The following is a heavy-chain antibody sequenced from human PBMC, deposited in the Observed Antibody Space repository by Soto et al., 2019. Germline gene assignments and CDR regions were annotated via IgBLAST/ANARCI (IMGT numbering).Heavy chain of an antibody. V-gene: IGHV6-1*01. CDR1: VDSVSSNSAA. D-gene: IGHD3-16*01. CDR2: AYYRSKWYN. CDR3: ERVVLFYWGEGVDYDYGMDV. Sequence: SQTLSLTCAISVDSVSSNSAAWNLIRQSPSRGLEWLGRAYYRSKWYNDYAVSVKSRITINPDTSKNQFSLQLNSVTPEDTAVYYCERVVLFYWGEGVDYDYGMDVWGQGTTVTVSS. J-gene: IGHJ6*02.